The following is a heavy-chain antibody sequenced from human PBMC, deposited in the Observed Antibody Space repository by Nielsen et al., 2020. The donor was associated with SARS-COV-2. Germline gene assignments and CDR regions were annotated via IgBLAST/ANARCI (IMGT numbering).Heavy chain of an antibody. D-gene: IGHD3-16*01. CDR3: AKVGQGLDY. Sequence: GGSLRLSCAASGFTFSSYAMSWVRQAPGKGLEWVSVIYSGGSSTYYADSVKGRFTISRDNSKNSLYLQMNSLRAEDTALYYCAKVGQGLDYWGQGTLVTVSS. CDR1: GFTFSSYA. CDR2: IYSGGSST. V-gene: IGHV3-23*03. J-gene: IGHJ4*02.